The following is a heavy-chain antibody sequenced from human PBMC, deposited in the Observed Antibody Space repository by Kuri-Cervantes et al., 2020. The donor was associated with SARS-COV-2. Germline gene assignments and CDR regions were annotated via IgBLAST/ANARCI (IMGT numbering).Heavy chain of an antibody. Sequence: SETLSLTCAVYGGSFNGYYWSWIRQPPGKGLEWIGEINHSGSTNYNPSLKSRVTISVDTSKNQFSLKLSSVTAADTAVYYCARGRIGYSSGWSYWYFDLWGRGTLVTVSS. J-gene: IGHJ2*01. CDR3: ARGRIGYSSGWSYWYFDL. CDR1: GGSFNGYY. D-gene: IGHD6-19*01. CDR2: INHSGST. V-gene: IGHV4-34*01.